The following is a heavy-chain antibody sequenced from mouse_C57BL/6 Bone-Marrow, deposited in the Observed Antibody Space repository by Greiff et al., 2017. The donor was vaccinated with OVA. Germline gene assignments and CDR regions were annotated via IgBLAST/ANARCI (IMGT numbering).Heavy chain of an antibody. Sequence: EVQLQQSGPELVKPGASVKMSCKASGYTFTDYNMHWVKQSPGKSLEWIGYINPNNGGTSYNQKFKGKATLTVNKSSSTAYMELRSLTSEDSAVYYCARGAGYRYYIDYWGQGTTLTVSS. J-gene: IGHJ2*01. D-gene: IGHD2-2*01. CDR3: ARGAGYRYYIDY. V-gene: IGHV1-22*01. CDR1: GYTFTDYN. CDR2: INPNNGGT.